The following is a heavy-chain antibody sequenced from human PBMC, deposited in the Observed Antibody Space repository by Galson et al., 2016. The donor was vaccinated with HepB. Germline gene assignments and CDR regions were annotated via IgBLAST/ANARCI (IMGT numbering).Heavy chain of an antibody. CDR2: ISSSSSTL. D-gene: IGHD3-16*02. CDR1: GFNFRTYS. V-gene: IGHV3-48*02. CDR3: AGDRYTDGDFLGWFGP. J-gene: IGHJ5*02. Sequence: SLRLSCAASGFNFRTYSMNWVRQAPGKGLEWVSYISSSSSTLYYADSVKGRFTISRDNAKSSLYLQMSGLRDEDTAIYYCAGDRYTDGDFLGWFGPWGQGTLVAVSS.